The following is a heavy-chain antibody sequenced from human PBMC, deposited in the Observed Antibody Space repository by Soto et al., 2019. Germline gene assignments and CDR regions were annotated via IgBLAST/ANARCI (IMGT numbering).Heavy chain of an antibody. CDR3: AKEGFRRLLEWLVDGGMQV. J-gene: IGHJ6*02. D-gene: IGHD3-3*01. CDR1: GFTFSSYG. CDR2: ISYDGSNK. Sequence: PGGSLRLSCASSGFTFSSYGMHWVGHCPGKWLEWVAVISYDGSNKYYADSVKGRFTISRDNSKNTLYLQMNSLRAEDTAVYYCAKEGFRRLLEWLVDGGMQVWGQATTGSVS. V-gene: IGHV3-30*18.